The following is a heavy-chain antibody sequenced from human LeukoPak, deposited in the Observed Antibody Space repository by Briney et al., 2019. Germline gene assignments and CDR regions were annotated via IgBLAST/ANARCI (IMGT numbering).Heavy chain of an antibody. CDR1: GGSISSGGYY. J-gene: IGHJ4*02. V-gene: IGHV4-30-2*01. CDR2: IYHSGSS. CDR3: ARGPGYSSSWYIRSYFDY. Sequence: SETLSLTCTVSGGSISSGGYYWSWIRQPPGKGLEWIGYIYHSGSSNYNPSLKSRVTISVDTSKNQFSLKLSSVTAADTAVYYCARGPGYSSSWYIRSYFDYWGQGTLVTVSS. D-gene: IGHD6-13*01.